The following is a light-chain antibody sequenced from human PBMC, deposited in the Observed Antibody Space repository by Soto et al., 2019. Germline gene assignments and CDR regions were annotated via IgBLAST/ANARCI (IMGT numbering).Light chain of an antibody. CDR1: QSISSY. J-gene: IGKJ4*01. Sequence: IQMTQSPSSLSASVAYIFTVTSRASQSISSYLNWYQQKPGKAPKLMIYAASSLQSGVPSRFSGSGSGTEFTLTISNLQPEDFATYYCQQSNSPPLTFGGGTKLDNK. V-gene: IGKV1-39*01. CDR3: QQSNSPPLT. CDR2: AAS.